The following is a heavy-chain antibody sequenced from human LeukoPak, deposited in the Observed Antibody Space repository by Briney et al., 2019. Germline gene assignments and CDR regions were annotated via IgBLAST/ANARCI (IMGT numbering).Heavy chain of an antibody. CDR3: ARGVDAAMVVDY. J-gene: IGHJ4*02. Sequence: PSETLSLTCGVSGGSLSNTNWWTWVRQAPGKGLEWVSSISGGSGYIYYADSVKGRFTISRDNAKNSLYLQMDSLRAEDTAVYYCARGVDAAMVVDYWGQGTLVTVSS. CDR2: ISGGSGYI. D-gene: IGHD5-18*01. CDR1: GGSLSNTNW. V-gene: IGHV3-21*01.